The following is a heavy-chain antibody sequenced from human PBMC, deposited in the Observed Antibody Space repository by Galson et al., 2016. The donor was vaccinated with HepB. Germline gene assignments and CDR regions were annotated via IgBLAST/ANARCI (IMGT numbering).Heavy chain of an antibody. V-gene: IGHV3-64D*06. CDR1: GFTVSNYP. CDR2: IYSNSDTT. Sequence: SLRLSCAVSGFTVSNYPMHWVRQAPGKELEFVSNIYSNSDTTYYAASVKGRFTISRDISSNTLYLQMSSLTTEDTATYYCVKGGGTRSEGYFFYMDVWGQGTTVTVSS. D-gene: IGHD4-17*01. J-gene: IGHJ6*03. CDR3: VKGGGTRSEGYFFYMDV.